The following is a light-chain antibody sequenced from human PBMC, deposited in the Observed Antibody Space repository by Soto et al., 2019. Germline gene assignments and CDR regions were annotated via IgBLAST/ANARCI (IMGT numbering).Light chain of an antibody. CDR3: SSYTSSSTLPPFV. Sequence: QSALTQPASVSGSPGQSITISCTGTSSDVGGYNYVSWYQQHPGKAPKLMIYDVSNRPSGVSNRFSGSKSGNTASLTISGLQAEDEADYYCSSYTSSSTLPPFVFGTGTKVTVL. CDR2: DVS. J-gene: IGLJ1*01. V-gene: IGLV2-14*01. CDR1: SSDVGGYNY.